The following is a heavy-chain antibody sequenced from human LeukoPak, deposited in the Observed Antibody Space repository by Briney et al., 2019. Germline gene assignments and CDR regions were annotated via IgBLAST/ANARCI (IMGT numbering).Heavy chain of an antibody. J-gene: IGHJ4*02. CDR1: GFTFSSYA. Sequence: GRSLRLSCAASGFTFSSYAMHWVRQAPGKGLEWVAVIWYDGSNQYYADSVKGRFTISRDNSKNTLYLQMSSLRAEDTAVYYCARDIAARRLDYWGQGTLVTVSS. CDR2: IWYDGSNQ. D-gene: IGHD6-6*01. CDR3: ARDIAARRLDY. V-gene: IGHV3-33*08.